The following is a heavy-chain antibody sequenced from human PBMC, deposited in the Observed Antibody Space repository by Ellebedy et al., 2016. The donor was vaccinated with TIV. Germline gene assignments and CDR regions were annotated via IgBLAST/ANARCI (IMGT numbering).Heavy chain of an antibody. CDR1: GFTVRTDY. CDR3: ARASFYDVDLSGWYFDI. Sequence: GGSLRLSCAPSGFTVRTDYMNWVRQAPGKGLEWVSIISSTGTTYYADSVKGRFTISKDNSKNTLNLQMTSLRVEDTAVYYCARASFYDVDLSGWYFDIWGRGTLVSVSS. V-gene: IGHV3-66*01. J-gene: IGHJ2*01. D-gene: IGHD3-10*02. CDR2: ISSTGTT.